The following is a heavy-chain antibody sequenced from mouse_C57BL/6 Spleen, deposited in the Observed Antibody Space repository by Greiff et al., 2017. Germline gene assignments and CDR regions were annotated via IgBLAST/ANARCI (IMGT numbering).Heavy chain of an antibody. D-gene: IGHD2-13*01. CDR3: TWDGDYVWFAY. Sequence: QVQLQQSGAELVRPGASVTLSCKASGYTFTDYEMHWVKQTPVHGLEWIGAIDPETGGTAYNQKFKGKAILTADKSSSTAYMELRSLTSEDSAVYYCTWDGDYVWFAYWGQGTLVTVSA. J-gene: IGHJ3*01. CDR2: IDPETGGT. CDR1: GYTFTDYE. V-gene: IGHV1-15*01.